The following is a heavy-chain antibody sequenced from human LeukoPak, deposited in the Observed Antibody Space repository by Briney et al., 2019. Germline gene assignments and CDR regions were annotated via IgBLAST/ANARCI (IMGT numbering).Heavy chain of an antibody. V-gene: IGHV1-18*01. CDR2: ISAYNGNT. D-gene: IGHD3-22*01. CDR1: GYTFTSYG. Sequence: ASVKVSCKASGYTFTSYGISWVRQAPGQGLEWMGWISAYNGNTNYAQKLQGRVTMTTDTSTSTAYMELRSLKSDDTAVYHCARDKKVITSKVWFDPWGQGTLVTVSS. CDR3: ARDKKVITSKVWFDP. J-gene: IGHJ5*02.